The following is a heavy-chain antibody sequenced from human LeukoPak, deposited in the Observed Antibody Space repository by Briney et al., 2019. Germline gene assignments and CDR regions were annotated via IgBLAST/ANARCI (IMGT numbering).Heavy chain of an antibody. J-gene: IGHJ4*02. V-gene: IGHV1-2*02. CDR3: ARGNFYDNKGYSPELRY. CDR2: SDPKSGAT. Sequence: ASVQVSCKTSGYTFTSYYIHWLRQAPGQRFEWMGWSDPKSGATKYEHFHGRVTMTRDTSISTAYMELSRLTSDDTAVYYCARGNFYDNKGYSPELRYWGQGTLVTVSS. D-gene: IGHD3-10*01. CDR1: GYTFTSYY.